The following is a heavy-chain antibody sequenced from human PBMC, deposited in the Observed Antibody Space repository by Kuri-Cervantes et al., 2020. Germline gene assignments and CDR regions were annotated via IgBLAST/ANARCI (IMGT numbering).Heavy chain of an antibody. J-gene: IGHJ4*02. D-gene: IGHD4/OR15-4a*01. CDR1: GFTFSSYW. Sequence: GGSLRLSCAASGFTFSSYWMHWVRQAPGKGLEWVANINPDGRDKNYLDSVKGRFTISRDNAKNSLDLQMNSLRVEDTAVFYCARHGQVPTDWGQGTLVTVSS. CDR3: ARHGQVPTD. CDR2: INPDGRDK. V-gene: IGHV3-7*01.